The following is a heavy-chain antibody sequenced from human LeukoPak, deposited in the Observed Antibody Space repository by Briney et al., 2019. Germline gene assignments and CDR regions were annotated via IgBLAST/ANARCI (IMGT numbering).Heavy chain of an antibody. Sequence: GGSLRLSCVASGFTFSSYAMSWVRQAPGKGLEWVSAISGSGGSTYYADSVKGRFTISRDNSKNTLYLQMNSLRAEDTAVYYCAKGSYDSSGYLDYWGQGTLVTVSS. CDR3: AKGSYDSSGYLDY. CDR2: ISGSGGST. D-gene: IGHD3-22*01. CDR1: GFTFSSYA. J-gene: IGHJ4*02. V-gene: IGHV3-23*01.